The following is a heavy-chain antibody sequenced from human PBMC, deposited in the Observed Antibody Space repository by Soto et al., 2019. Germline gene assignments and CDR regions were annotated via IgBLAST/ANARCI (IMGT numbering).Heavy chain of an antibody. Sequence: PGGSLRLSCAASGLSFTKFAMRWVRQAPGKGLEWVAGIGASGDITWYADSVKGRLSISRDNSKNTLYLQLNSLRFEDTAVYYCAKDDCTDRGDDYFDYWGQGTLVTV. J-gene: IGHJ4*02. CDR3: AKDDCTDRGDDYFDY. D-gene: IGHD2-21*02. CDR2: IGASGDIT. V-gene: IGHV3-23*01. CDR1: GLSFTKFA.